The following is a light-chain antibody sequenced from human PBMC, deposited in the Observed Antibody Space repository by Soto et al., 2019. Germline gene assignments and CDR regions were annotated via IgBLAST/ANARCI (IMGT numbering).Light chain of an antibody. CDR2: SNN. Sequence: QSVLTQPPSASGTPGQRVTISCSVSSSNIGSNTVNWYQQLPGTAPKLLIYSNNQRPSGVPDRFSGSKSGTSASLAISGLQYEDEADYYCAAWDDSLNGYVFGTGTKVTVL. CDR3: AAWDDSLNGYV. CDR1: SSNIGSNT. V-gene: IGLV1-44*01. J-gene: IGLJ1*01.